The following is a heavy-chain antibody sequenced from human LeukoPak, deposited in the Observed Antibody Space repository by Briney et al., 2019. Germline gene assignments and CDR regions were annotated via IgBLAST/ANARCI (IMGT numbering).Heavy chain of an antibody. J-gene: IGHJ4*02. CDR2: INYNGRTDWRT. Sequence: SETLSLTCTVSGGSISSYYWTWIRQPPGKGLEWIGYINYNGRTDWRTDYNPSLKSRVTISVDTSKNQFSLKLSSVTAADMAEYYCAKWGYYYDSSAYVAPTDDSWGQGTLVTVSS. CDR1: GGSISSYY. CDR3: AKWGYYYDSSAYVAPTDDS. V-gene: IGHV4-59*01. D-gene: IGHD3-22*01.